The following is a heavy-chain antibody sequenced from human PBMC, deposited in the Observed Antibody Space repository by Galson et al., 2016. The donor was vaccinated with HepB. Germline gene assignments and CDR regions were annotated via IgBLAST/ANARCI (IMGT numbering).Heavy chain of an antibody. CDR2: MYNSGST. CDR1: GGSISTNTYH. J-gene: IGHJ4*02. V-gene: IGHV4-39*01. CDR3: ARTYDSSGYYFVAAVN. Sequence: SETLSLTCTVSGGSISTNTYHWAWIRQPPGKGLEWIGSMYNSGSTVYSPSLKSRITISVDTSKNQFSLKLRSVTAADTAVYYCARTYDSSGYYFVAAVNWGQGTLVTVSS. D-gene: IGHD3-22*01.